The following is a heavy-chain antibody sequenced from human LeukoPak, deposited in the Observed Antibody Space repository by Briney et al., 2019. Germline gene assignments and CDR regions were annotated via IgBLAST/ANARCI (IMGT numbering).Heavy chain of an antibody. CDR1: GYTLTDYY. CDR3: ASTFGYCSSTSCYTGGYYFDY. Sequence: ASVKVSCKASGYTLTDYYIHWVRQAPGQGLEWMGWINPNSGGTNCAQKFQGRVTTTRDTSISTAYMELSRLRSDDTAVYYCASTFGYCSSTSCYTGGYYFDYWGQGTLVTVSS. D-gene: IGHD2-2*02. V-gene: IGHV1-2*02. CDR2: INPNSGGT. J-gene: IGHJ4*02.